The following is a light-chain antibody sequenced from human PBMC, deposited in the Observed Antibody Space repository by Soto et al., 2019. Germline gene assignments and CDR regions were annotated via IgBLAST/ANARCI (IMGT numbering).Light chain of an antibody. CDR3: SSYSSGSTPVV. J-gene: IGLJ3*02. CDR2: DVT. V-gene: IGLV2-14*03. Sequence: QSVLTQPASVSGSPGQSITISCTGTSSDIGAYNYVSWYQLHPGKAPKLMIYDVTNRPSGISNRFSGSKSGNTASLTISGLQAEDEADYYCSSYSSGSTPVVFGGGTQLTVL. CDR1: SSDIGAYNY.